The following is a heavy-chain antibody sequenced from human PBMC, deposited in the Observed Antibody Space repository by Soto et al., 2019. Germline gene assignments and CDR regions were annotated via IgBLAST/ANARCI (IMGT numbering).Heavy chain of an antibody. V-gene: IGHV4-59*08. CDR2: IYYSGST. J-gene: IGHJ6*03. CDR1: GGSISSYY. CDR3: ATTRFDFWSGYPPSVPYYYYYYYMDV. D-gene: IGHD3-3*01. Sequence: SETLSLTCTVSGGSISSYYWSWIRQPPGKGLEWIGYIYYSGSTNYNPSLKSRVTISVDTSKNQFSLKLSSVTAADTAVYYCATTRFDFWSGYPPSVPYYYYYYYMDVWGKGTTVTVSS.